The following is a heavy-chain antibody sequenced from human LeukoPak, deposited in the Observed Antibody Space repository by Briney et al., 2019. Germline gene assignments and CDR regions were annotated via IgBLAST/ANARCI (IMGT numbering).Heavy chain of an antibody. J-gene: IGHJ6*02. CDR1: GGSFSGYY. V-gene: IGHV4-34*01. CDR3: ASGPYYYDSSGYPYGVYYGMDV. Sequence: SETLSLTCAVYGGSFSGYYWSWIRQPPGKGLEWIGEINHSGSTNYNPSLKSRVTISVDTSKNQFSLKLSSVTAADTAVYYCASGPYYYDSSGYPYGVYYGMDVWGQGTTVTVSS. CDR2: INHSGST. D-gene: IGHD3-22*01.